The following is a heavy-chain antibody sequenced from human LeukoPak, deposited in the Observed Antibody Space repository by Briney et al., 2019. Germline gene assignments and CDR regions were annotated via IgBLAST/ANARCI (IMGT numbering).Heavy chain of an antibody. CDR1: RFTFSHYP. Sequence: GGSLRLSCEASRFTFSHYPMSWVRQAPGRGREWVSALSGSGGSTYYADSVKCRLTISRDNSKNTLYLKMNSMRAEDTAVYYCANPPQYCSSTSCYVYYYYGMDVWGQGTTVTVSS. CDR2: LSGSGGST. J-gene: IGHJ6*02. CDR3: ANPPQYCSSTSCYVYYYYGMDV. D-gene: IGHD2-2*01. V-gene: IGHV3-23*01.